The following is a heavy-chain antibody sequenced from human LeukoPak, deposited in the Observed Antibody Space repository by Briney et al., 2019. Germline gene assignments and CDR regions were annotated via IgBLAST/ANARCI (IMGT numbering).Heavy chain of an antibody. CDR3: ARDVDCSSTSCYHYYYYMDV. V-gene: IGHV1-69*05. CDR1: GGTFSSYA. CDR2: IIPIFGTA. Sequence: SVKVSCKASGGTFSSYAISWVPQAPGQGLEWMGRIIPIFGTANYAQKFQGRVTITTDESTSTAYMELSSLRSEDTAVYYCARDVDCSSTSCYHYYYYMDVWGKGTTVTVSS. J-gene: IGHJ6*03. D-gene: IGHD2-2*01.